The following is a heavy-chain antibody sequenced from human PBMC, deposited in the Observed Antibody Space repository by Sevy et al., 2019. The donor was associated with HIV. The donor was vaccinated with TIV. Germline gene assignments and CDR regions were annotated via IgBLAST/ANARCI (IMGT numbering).Heavy chain of an antibody. Sequence: GGSLRLSCAASGFTFSSYWMSWVRQAPGKGLEWVANIKQDGSEKYYVDSVKGRFTISRVNAKNSLYLQMNSLRAEDTAVYYCAREGYSSGWYGEDEVFDYWGQGTLVTVSS. J-gene: IGHJ4*02. D-gene: IGHD6-19*01. CDR1: GFTFSSYW. V-gene: IGHV3-7*03. CDR3: AREGYSSGWYGEDEVFDY. CDR2: IKQDGSEK.